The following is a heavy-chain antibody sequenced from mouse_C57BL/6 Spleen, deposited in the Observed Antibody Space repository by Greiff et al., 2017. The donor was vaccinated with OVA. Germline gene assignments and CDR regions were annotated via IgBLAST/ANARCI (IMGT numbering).Heavy chain of an antibody. V-gene: IGHV1-82*01. CDR2: IYPGDGDT. J-gene: IGHJ2*01. Sequence: VQLQQSGPELLKPGASVKISCQASGYAFSSSWMNWVKQRPGKGLEWIGRIYPGDGDTNYNEKFKGKATLTADKSSSTAYMQLSSLTSEDSAVYFCAYSTFFDYWGQGTTLTVSS. D-gene: IGHD3-1*01. CDR1: GYAFSSSW. CDR3: AYSTFFDY.